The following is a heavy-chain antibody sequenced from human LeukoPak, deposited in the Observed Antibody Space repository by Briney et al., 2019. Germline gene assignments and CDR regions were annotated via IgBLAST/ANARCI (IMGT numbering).Heavy chain of an antibody. J-gene: IGHJ4*02. D-gene: IGHD6-19*01. CDR3: ARGRRAGSGWPFFDS. V-gene: IGHV4-59*08. Sequence: SETLPLTCTVSGGSIRSYYWNWIRQPPGKGLEWIGYIYDSGSIIYNPSLKSRVTISVDTSKNQFSVKLSSVTAADTAVYYCARGRRAGSGWPFFDSWGQGTLVSVSS. CDR2: IYDSGSI. CDR1: GGSIRSYY.